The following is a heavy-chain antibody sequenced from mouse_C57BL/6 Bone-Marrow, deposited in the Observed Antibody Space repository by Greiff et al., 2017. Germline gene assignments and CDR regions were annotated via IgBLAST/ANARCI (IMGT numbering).Heavy chain of an antibody. CDR3: TTDYYGSHWYCDV. D-gene: IGHD1-1*01. CDR1: GFNIKDDY. CDR2: IDPENGDT. J-gene: IGHJ1*03. V-gene: IGHV14-4*01. Sequence: EVQLQQSGAELVRPGASVKLSCTASGFNIKDDYMHWVKQRPEQGLEWIGWIDPENGDTEYASKFQGKATITADTSSNTAYLQLSSLTSEDTAVYYCTTDYYGSHWYCDVWGTGTTVTVSS.